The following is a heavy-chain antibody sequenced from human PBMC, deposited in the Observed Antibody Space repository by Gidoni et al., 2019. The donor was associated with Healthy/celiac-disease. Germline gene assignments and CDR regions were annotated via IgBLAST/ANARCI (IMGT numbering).Heavy chain of an antibody. V-gene: IGHV4-34*01. CDR3: ARVDSSSWYGDAFDI. CDR1: GGSFSGYY. J-gene: IGHJ3*02. Sequence: QVQLQQWGAGLLKPSETLSLTCAVYGGSFSGYYWSWIRQPPGKGLEWIGEINHSGSTNYNPSLKSRVTISVDTSKNQFSLKLSSVTAADTAVYYCARVDSSSWYGDAFDIWGQGTMVTVSS. CDR2: INHSGST. D-gene: IGHD6-13*01.